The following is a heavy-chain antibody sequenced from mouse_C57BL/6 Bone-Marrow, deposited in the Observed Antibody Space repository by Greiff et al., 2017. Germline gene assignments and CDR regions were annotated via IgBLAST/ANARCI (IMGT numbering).Heavy chain of an antibody. J-gene: IGHJ4*01. CDR1: GFSLTSYA. CDR2: IWTGGGT. D-gene: IGHD2-4*01. V-gene: IGHV2-9-1*01. Sequence: VQLQESGPGLVAPSQSLSITCTVSGFSLTSYAISWVRQPPGKGLEWLGVIWTGGGTNYNSALKSRLSISKDNSKSQVFLKMNSLQTDDTARYYCARKGDYDYDVLYYYAMDYWGQGTSVTGSS. CDR3: ARKGDYDYDVLYYYAMDY.